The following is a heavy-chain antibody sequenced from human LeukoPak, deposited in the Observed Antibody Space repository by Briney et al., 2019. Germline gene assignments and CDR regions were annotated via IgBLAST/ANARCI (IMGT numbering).Heavy chain of an antibody. D-gene: IGHD5-12*01. CDR1: GFTFSSYG. J-gene: IGHJ4*02. V-gene: IGHV3-30*02. CDR2: IRDDGSNK. Sequence: GGPLRLSCAASGFTFSSYGMHWVRRAPGKGLEWVTFIRDDGSNKYYADSVKGRFIISRDNSKNTLYVQMNSLRAEDTAVYYCAKDASGYEFDYWGQGTLVTVSS. CDR3: AKDASGYEFDY.